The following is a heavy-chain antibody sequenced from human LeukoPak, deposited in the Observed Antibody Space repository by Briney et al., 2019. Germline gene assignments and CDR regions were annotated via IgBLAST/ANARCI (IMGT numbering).Heavy chain of an antibody. CDR2: IKSDGSWT. V-gene: IGHV3-74*01. D-gene: IGHD5-12*01. CDR3: VRDGDAYDFDL. CDR1: GFSIRGYW. Sequence: PGRSLRPSCAASGFSIRGYWMHWVRQAPGKGLMWVSRIKSDGSWTNYADSVRGRFTISRDNAKNTLFLQMVGLRAEDTAIYYCVRDGDAYDFDLWGQGILVTVSS. J-gene: IGHJ4*02.